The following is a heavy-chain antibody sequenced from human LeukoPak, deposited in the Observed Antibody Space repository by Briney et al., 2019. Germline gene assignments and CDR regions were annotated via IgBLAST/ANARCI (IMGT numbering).Heavy chain of an antibody. CDR1: GYTFTSYD. D-gene: IGHD2-2*01. CDR3: ARSPRYYWYFDL. Sequence: ASVKVSCKASGYTFTSYDINWVRQATGQGLEWMGWMNPNSGNTGYAQKFQGRVTMTRNTSISTAYMELSSLRSEDTAVYYCARSPRYYWYFDLWGRGTLVTVSS. CDR2: MNPNSGNT. V-gene: IGHV1-8*01. J-gene: IGHJ2*01.